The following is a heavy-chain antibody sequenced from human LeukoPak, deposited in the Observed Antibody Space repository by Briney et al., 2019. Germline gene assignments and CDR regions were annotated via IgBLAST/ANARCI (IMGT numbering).Heavy chain of an antibody. CDR3: ARVPSGTTERYYSYMDV. J-gene: IGHJ6*03. CDR1: GFTFSSYE. V-gene: IGHV3-48*03. CDR2: ISSSGSTI. Sequence: GGSLRLSCAASGFTFSSYEMNWVRQAPGKGLEWVSYISSSGSTIYYADSVKGRFTISRDNAKNSLYLQMNSRRAEDTAVYYCARVPSGTTERYYSYMDVWGKGTTVTVSS. D-gene: IGHD1-1*01.